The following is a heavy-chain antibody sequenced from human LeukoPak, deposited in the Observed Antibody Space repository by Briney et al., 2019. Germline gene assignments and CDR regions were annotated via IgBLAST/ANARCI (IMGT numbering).Heavy chain of an antibody. CDR2: ISSSSSYI. J-gene: IGHJ4*02. D-gene: IGHD3-22*01. Sequence: GGSLRLSCAASGFTFSSYSMNWVRQAPGKGLGWVSSISSSSSYIYYADSVKGRFTISRDNAKNSLYLQMNSLRAEDTAVYYCARDLDYDSSGSPNWGQGTLVTVSS. CDR1: GFTFSSYS. CDR3: ARDLDYDSSGSPN. V-gene: IGHV3-21*01.